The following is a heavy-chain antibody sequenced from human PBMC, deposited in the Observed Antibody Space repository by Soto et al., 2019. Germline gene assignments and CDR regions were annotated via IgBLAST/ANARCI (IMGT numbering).Heavy chain of an antibody. CDR2: ISYDGSNK. Sequence: GSLRLSCAASGFTFSSYAMHWVRQAPGKGLEWVAVISYDGSNKYYADSVKGRLTISRDNSKDTLYLQMNSLRAEDTAVYYCARDGYGSGSYYIDYYYGMDVWGQGTTVTVSS. CDR1: GFTFSSYA. J-gene: IGHJ6*02. V-gene: IGHV3-30-3*01. D-gene: IGHD3-10*01. CDR3: ARDGYGSGSYYIDYYYGMDV.